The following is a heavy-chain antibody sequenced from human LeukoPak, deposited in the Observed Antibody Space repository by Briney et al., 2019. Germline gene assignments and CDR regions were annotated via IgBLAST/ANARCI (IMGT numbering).Heavy chain of an antibody. Sequence: PGGSLRLSCAASGFTFSSYGVHWVRQAPGKGLEWVAFIRYDGSNKYYADSVKGRFTISRDNSKNTLYLQMNSLRAEDTAVYYCAPYSGYDSGDFDYWGQGTLVTVSS. V-gene: IGHV3-30*02. J-gene: IGHJ4*02. D-gene: IGHD5-12*01. CDR3: APYSGYDSGDFDY. CDR1: GFTFSSYG. CDR2: IRYDGSNK.